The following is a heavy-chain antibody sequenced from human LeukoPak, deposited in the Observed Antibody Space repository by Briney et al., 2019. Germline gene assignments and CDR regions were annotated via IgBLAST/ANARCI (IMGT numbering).Heavy chain of an antibody. CDR3: ARSQYSYGVDY. Sequence: KPSETLSLTCTVSGGSISSYYRSWIRQPPGKGLEWIGYIYYSGSTNYNPSLKSRVTISVDTSKNQFSLKLSSVTAADTAVYYCARSQYSYGVDYWGQGTLVTVSS. CDR1: GGSISSYY. V-gene: IGHV4-59*08. D-gene: IGHD5-18*01. CDR2: IYYSGST. J-gene: IGHJ4*02.